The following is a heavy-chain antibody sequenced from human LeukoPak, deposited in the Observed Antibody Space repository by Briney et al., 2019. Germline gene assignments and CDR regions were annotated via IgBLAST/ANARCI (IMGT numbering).Heavy chain of an antibody. CDR3: ARETERQWQY. J-gene: IGHJ3*01. D-gene: IGHD6-19*01. V-gene: IGHV4-59*12. CDR2: IYYSGST. CDR1: GGSISSYY. Sequence: SETLSLTCTVSGGSISSYYWSWIRQPPGKGLEWIGYIYYSGSTNYNPSLKSRVTISVDTSKNQFSLTLRSVTAADTAVYYCARETERQWQYWGQGTMATVSS.